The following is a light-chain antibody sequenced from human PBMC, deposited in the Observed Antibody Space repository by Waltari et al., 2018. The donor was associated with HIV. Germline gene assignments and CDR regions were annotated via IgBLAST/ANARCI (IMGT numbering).Light chain of an antibody. J-gene: IGLJ3*02. V-gene: IGLV2-23*02. CDR2: DVS. Sequence: QSALTQPASVSGSPGQSITISCTGTSSDVGGYNYVSWYQQHPGKAPKLMIYDVSKRPSGVSNRVSGSKSGNTAYLTISGLQAEDEADYYCCSYAGSSTWVFGGGTKLTVL. CDR1: SSDVGGYNY. CDR3: CSYAGSSTWV.